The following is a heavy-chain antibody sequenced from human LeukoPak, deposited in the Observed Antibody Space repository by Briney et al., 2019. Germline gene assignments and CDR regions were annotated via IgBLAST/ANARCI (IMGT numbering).Heavy chain of an antibody. Sequence: GGSLRLSCAASGFTFSSYWMSWVRQAPGKGLGWVANIKQDGSEKYYVDSVKGRFTISRDNAKNSLYLQMNSLRAEDTAVYYCARGILRYFDWLRRYYYYYGMDVWGQGTTVTVSS. CDR1: GFTFSSYW. V-gene: IGHV3-7*01. CDR3: ARGILRYFDWLRRYYYYYGMDV. CDR2: IKQDGSEK. J-gene: IGHJ6*02. D-gene: IGHD3-9*01.